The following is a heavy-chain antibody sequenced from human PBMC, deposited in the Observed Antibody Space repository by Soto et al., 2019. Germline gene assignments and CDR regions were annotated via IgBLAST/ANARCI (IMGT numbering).Heavy chain of an antibody. J-gene: IGHJ4*01. CDR3: AVLWFGELAFNY. D-gene: IGHD3-10*01. CDR1: GYSISSGYY. CDR2: VYHNGIM. Sequence: SETLSLTCSVSGYSISSGYYWGWVRQAPGKGLEWLGSVYHNGIMFHNPSFQSRVTISVDTSKNQSSLNLRSVTAADTAVYYCAVLWFGELAFNYWGHGILVTVSS. V-gene: IGHV4-38-2*02.